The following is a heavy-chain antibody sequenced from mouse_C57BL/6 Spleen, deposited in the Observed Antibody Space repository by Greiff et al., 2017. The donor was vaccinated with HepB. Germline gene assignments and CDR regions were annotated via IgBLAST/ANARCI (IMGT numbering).Heavy chain of an antibody. J-gene: IGHJ4*01. CDR1: GFTFSSYA. Sequence: EVNLVESGGGLVKPGGSLKLSCAASGFTFSSYAMSWVRQTPEKRLEWVATISDGGSYTYYPDNVKGRFTISRDNAKNNLYLQMSHLKSEDTAMYYCARDGVLRSFYAMDYWGQGTSVTVSS. CDR2: ISDGGSYT. D-gene: IGHD1-1*01. V-gene: IGHV5-4*01. CDR3: ARDGVLRSFYAMDY.